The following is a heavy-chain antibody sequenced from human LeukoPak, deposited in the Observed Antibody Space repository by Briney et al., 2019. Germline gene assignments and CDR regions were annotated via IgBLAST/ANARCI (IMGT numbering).Heavy chain of an antibody. CDR3: ARDLIHDSSGYYDRFFDY. CDR2: IIPILGIA. CDR1: GGTFSSYA. D-gene: IGHD3-22*01. Sequence: SVNVSCKASGGTFSSYAISWVRQAPGQGLEWMGRIIPILGIANYAQKFQCRVTITANKSTSTAYMELSSLRSEDTAVYYCARDLIHDSSGYYDRFFDYCGQGTLVTVSS. V-gene: IGHV1-69*04. J-gene: IGHJ4*02.